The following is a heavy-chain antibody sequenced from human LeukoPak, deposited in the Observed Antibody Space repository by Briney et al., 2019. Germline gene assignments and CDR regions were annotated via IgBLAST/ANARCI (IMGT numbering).Heavy chain of an antibody. Sequence: SETLSLTCTVSGFSISSGYYWGWIRQPPGKGLEWIGSIFHTGSTYYNPSLKSRVTISVDTSKNQFSLKLTSVTAADTAMYYCARDIVGATHDYWGQGTLVTVSS. CDR2: IFHTGST. V-gene: IGHV4-38-2*02. J-gene: IGHJ4*02. D-gene: IGHD1-26*01. CDR1: GFSISSGYY. CDR3: ARDIVGATHDY.